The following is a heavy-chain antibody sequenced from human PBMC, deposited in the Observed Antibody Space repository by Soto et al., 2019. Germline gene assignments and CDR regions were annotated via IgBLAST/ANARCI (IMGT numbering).Heavy chain of an antibody. J-gene: IGHJ4*02. CDR2: INAGNGNT. D-gene: IGHD6-19*01. Sequence: QVQLVQSGAEEKKPGASVKVSCKASGYTFTGYAMHWVRQAPGQRLEWMGWINAGNGNTKYSQKFQDRVTITRETSASTAYMVLSSLRSEDTAVYYCARAVAVPADFDYWGQRTLVTVSS. CDR3: ARAVAVPADFDY. CDR1: GYTFTGYA. V-gene: IGHV1-3*05.